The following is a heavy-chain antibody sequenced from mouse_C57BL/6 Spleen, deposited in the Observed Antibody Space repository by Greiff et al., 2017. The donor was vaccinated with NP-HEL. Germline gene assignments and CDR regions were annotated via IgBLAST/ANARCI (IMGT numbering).Heavy chain of an antibody. V-gene: IGHV1-69*01. J-gene: IGHJ2*01. D-gene: IGHD2-14*01. CDR2: IDPSDSYT. Sequence: VQLQQPGAELVMPGASVKLSCKASGYTFTSYWMHWVKQRPGQGLEWIGEIDPSDSYTNYNQKFKGKSTLTVDKSSSTAYMQLSSLTSDDSAVYYCARSGGNYFDYWGQGTTLTVSS. CDR1: GYTFTSYW. CDR3: ARSGGNYFDY.